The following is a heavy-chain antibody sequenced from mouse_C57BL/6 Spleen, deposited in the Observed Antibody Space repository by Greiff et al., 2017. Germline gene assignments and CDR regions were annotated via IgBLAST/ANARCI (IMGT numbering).Heavy chain of an antibody. J-gene: IGHJ4*01. CDR2: IDPENGDT. CDR1: GFNIKDDY. CDR3: TPLLPHYYAMDY. D-gene: IGHD1-1*01. Sequence: VQLKESGAELVRPGASVELSCTASGFNIKDDYMHWVKQRPEQGLEWIGWIDPENGDTEYDSKFQGKATITVDTSSNTAYLQLSSLTSEDTAVYYCTPLLPHYYAMDYWGQGTSVTVSS. V-gene: IGHV14-4*01.